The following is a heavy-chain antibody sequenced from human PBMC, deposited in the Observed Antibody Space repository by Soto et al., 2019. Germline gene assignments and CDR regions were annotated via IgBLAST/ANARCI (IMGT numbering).Heavy chain of an antibody. Sequence: GALRVFCFASGADLRGSYMNWVRQAPGKGLEWISYISDTGGTIHYADSVKGCFVISRDNSKESLYLQMNDLRHDDTAVYYCAGFKEGNILGLLWLEHWGHGT. CDR2: ISDTGGTI. D-gene: IGHD2-15*01. CDR3: AGFKEGNILGLLWLEH. CDR1: GADLRGSY. J-gene: IGHJ5*02. V-gene: IGHV3-11*01.